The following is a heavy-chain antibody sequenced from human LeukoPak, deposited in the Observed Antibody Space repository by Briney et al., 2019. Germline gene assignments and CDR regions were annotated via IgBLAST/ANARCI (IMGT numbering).Heavy chain of an antibody. CDR1: GFTFSSYN. CDR2: INSYSSDI. Sequence: GGSLRLSCATSGFTFSSYNMTWVRQAPGKGLDWVSSINSYSSDIYYADSVKGRSTISRDNAKNSLYLQMNSLRVEDTAVYYCVRTAVAAPNYHWYFDLWGRGTLVTVSS. CDR3: VRTAVAAPNYHWYFDL. J-gene: IGHJ2*01. V-gene: IGHV3-21*01. D-gene: IGHD6-19*01.